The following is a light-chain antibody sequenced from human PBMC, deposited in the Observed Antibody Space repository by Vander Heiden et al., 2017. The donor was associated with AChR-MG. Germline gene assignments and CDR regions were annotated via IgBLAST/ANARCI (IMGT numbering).Light chain of an antibody. V-gene: IGLV2-14*01. CDR2: DVN. Sequence: QSALPQPASVSGSPGQSITISCTATSSDVGGYNFASWYQQHPGKAPKLMIYDVNKRPSGVSDRFSGSKSGNTASLTISGLQAEDEADYYCSSYTTSSTLFGGGTKLTVL. J-gene: IGLJ2*01. CDR3: SSYTTSSTL. CDR1: SSDVGGYNF.